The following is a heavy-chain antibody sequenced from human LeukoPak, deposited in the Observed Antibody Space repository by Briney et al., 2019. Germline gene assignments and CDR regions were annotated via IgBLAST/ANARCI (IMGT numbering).Heavy chain of an antibody. D-gene: IGHD1-14*01. J-gene: IGHJ4*02. CDR2: INHSGST. CDR3: GRKARTYYFDY. Sequence: SETLSLTCAVYGGSLSGYYWSWIRQPPGKGLEWIGEINHSGSTNYNPSLKSRVTISVDTSKNQFSLKLSSVTAADTAVYYYGRKARTYYFDYWGQGTLVTVSS. CDR1: GGSLSGYY. V-gene: IGHV4-34*01.